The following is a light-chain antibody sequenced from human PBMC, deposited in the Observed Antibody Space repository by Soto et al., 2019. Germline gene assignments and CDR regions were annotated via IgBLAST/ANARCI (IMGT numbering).Light chain of an antibody. V-gene: IGLV2-14*03. CDR1: SSDVGGFNY. J-gene: IGLJ2*01. Sequence: QSALTQPASVSGSPGQSITISCTGTSSDVGGFNYVSWYQQHPGKAPKLMIYDVSNRPSGVSNRFSGSKSGNTASLTISRLQAEDEADYYCSSYTSNSTPLFGGGTKVTVL. CDR3: SSYTSNSTPL. CDR2: DVS.